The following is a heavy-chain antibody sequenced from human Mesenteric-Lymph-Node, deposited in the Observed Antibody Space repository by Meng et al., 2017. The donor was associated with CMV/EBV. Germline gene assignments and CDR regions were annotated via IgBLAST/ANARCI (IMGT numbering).Heavy chain of an antibody. D-gene: IGHD1-26*01. CDR2: IYYRGST. CDR3: ARGHPVYSGSYFSH. CDR1: GASISSGGYY. J-gene: IGHJ4*02. Sequence: SGASISSGGYYWSWIRQHPGKGLEWIGYIYYRGSTYYNPSLKSRVSISEDTSENQFSLKLSSVTAADTAVYYCARGHPVYSGSYFSHWGQGTLVTVSS. V-gene: IGHV4-31*02.